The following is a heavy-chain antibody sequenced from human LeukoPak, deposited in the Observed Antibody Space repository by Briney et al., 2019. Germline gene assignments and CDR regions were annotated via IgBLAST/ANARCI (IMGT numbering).Heavy chain of an antibody. Sequence: PGMSLRLSCAASGFTFNSYGMHWVRQAPGKGLEWVAVISYDGSSKYYIDSVKGRFTISRDNSKNTLFLQMNSLRAEDTAVYYCARGENSKTYPVSGYWGQGTLVTVSS. J-gene: IGHJ4*02. CDR2: ISYDGSSK. CDR3: ARGENSKTYPVSGY. V-gene: IGHV3-30*03. D-gene: IGHD2/OR15-2a*01. CDR1: GFTFNSYG.